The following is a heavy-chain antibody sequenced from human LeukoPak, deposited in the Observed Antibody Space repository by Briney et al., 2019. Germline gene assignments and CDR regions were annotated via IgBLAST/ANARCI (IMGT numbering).Heavy chain of an antibody. D-gene: IGHD3-22*01. CDR1: GYTFTSYG. CDR2: ISAYNGNT. Sequence: ASVKVSCKASGYTFTSYGISWVRQAPGQGLKWMGWISAYNGNTNYAQKLQGRVTMTTDTSTSTAYMELRSLRSDDTAVYYCARDYYYDSSGYFQYWGQGTLVTVSS. J-gene: IGHJ1*01. V-gene: IGHV1-18*01. CDR3: ARDYYYDSSGYFQY.